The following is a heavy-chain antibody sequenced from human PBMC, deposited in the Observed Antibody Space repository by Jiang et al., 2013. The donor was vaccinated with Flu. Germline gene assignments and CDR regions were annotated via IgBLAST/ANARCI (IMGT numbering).Heavy chain of an antibody. CDR2: IYYSGST. D-gene: IGHD6-19*01. CDR1: GGSISSYY. Sequence: GPGLVKPSETLSLTCTVSGGSISSYYWSWIRQPPGKGLEWIGYIYYSGSTNYNPSLKSRVTISVDTSKNQFSLKLSSVTAADTAVYYCARSPSREIAVAGLDYWGQGTLVTVSS. V-gene: IGHV4-59*01. J-gene: IGHJ4*02. CDR3: ARSPSREIAVAGLDY.